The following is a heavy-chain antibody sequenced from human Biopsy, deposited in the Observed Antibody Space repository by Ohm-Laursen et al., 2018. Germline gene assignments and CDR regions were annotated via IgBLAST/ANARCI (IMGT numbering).Heavy chain of an antibody. V-gene: IGHV1-69*13. CDR3: ASSNSGTYDV. CDR1: GGTFSSDA. D-gene: IGHD1-26*01. Sequence: VALVKVSCKASGGTFSSDAITWVRQAPGQGLEWMGGIIPMFGPANYAQKFQGRVTITADESTSTAYMELSSLRSEDTAVYYCASSNSGTYDVWGQGTTVTVSS. J-gene: IGHJ6*02. CDR2: IIPMFGPA.